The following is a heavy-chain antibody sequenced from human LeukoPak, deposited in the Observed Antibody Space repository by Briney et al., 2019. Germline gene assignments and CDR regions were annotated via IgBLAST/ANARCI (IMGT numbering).Heavy chain of an antibody. CDR1: GGSISSYY. D-gene: IGHD5-18*01. CDR3: ARAGYSYGTGYYFDY. J-gene: IGHJ4*02. Sequence: SSETLSLTCTVSGGSISSYYWSWIRLPPGKGLEWIGYIYYTGATYYNPSLKSRVTISLDTSKNQFSLKLSSVTAADAAVYYCARAGYSYGTGYYFDYWGQGALVTVSS. CDR2: IYYTGAT. V-gene: IGHV4-59*01.